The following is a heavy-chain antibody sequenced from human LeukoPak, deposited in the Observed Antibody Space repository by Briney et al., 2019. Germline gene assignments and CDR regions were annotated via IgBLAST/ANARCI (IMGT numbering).Heavy chain of an antibody. Sequence: GGSLRLSCAASGFTFSSYAMSWVRQAPGKGLEWVGSMCGSGGSTYYADSVKGRFTISRDNSKNTLYLQMNSLRAEDTAVYYCAKDFDSSGYYDWFDPWGQGTLVTVSS. J-gene: IGHJ5*02. CDR1: GFTFSSYA. CDR3: AKDFDSSGYYDWFDP. V-gene: IGHV3-23*01. D-gene: IGHD3-22*01. CDR2: MCGSGGST.